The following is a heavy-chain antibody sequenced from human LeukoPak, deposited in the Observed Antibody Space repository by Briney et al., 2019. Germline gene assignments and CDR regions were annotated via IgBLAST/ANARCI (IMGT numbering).Heavy chain of an antibody. Sequence: ASVKVSCKASGFTFSAYYMNWVRQAPGQGLEWMGRICSNTGGTNYAQKFQGRVTMTRDTSISTAYMELSRLRSDDTAVYYCARNAREGYGDYSYFDPWGQGTLVSVSS. V-gene: IGHV1-2*06. CDR3: ARNAREGYGDYSYFDP. J-gene: IGHJ5*02. CDR2: ICSNTGGT. D-gene: IGHD4-17*01. CDR1: GFTFSAYY.